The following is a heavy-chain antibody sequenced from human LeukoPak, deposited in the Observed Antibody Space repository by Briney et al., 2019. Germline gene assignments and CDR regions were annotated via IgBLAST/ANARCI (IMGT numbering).Heavy chain of an antibody. CDR1: GFTFGGNA. Sequence: GGSLRLSCEASGFTFGGNARSWVRQVPGKGLEWVSYISGGGDTTHYADSVKGRFTISRDNSKNTLYLQMNYVRAEDTAVYYCARDRYTGVYDLFDFCGQGTLVTVSS. CDR2: ISGGGDTT. D-gene: IGHD6-13*01. V-gene: IGHV3-23*01. J-gene: IGHJ4*02. CDR3: ARDRYTGVYDLFDF.